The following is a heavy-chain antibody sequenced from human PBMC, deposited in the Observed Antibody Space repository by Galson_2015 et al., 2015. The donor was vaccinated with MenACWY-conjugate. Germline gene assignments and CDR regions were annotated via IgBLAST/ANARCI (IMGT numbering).Heavy chain of an antibody. V-gene: IGHV4-39*07. CDR1: GDSISSNKFY. CDR3: ARRSLGDAFDI. Sequence: ETLSLTCNVSGDSISSNKFYWGWIRQPPGKGLEWIGSIFYNENTYYNPSLRSRLSISIDTSKNQFSLRLTSVNAADTAIYYCARRSLGDAFDIWGQGTMVTVS. J-gene: IGHJ3*02. CDR2: IFYNENT.